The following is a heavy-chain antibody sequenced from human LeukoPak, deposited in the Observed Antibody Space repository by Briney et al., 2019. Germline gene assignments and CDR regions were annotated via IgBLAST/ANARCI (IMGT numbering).Heavy chain of an antibody. V-gene: IGHV4-39*01. CDR2: IYYSGST. D-gene: IGHD5-12*01. Sequence: SETLSLTCTVSGGSMSSGSSYWGWIRQPPGKGLEWIGTIYYSGSTYYNPSLKSRVTISADTSKNQFSLKLSSVTAADTAVYYCARTRGYSGYVDAYDIWGQGTMVTVFS. J-gene: IGHJ3*02. CDR3: ARTRGYSGYVDAYDI. CDR1: GGSMSSGSSY.